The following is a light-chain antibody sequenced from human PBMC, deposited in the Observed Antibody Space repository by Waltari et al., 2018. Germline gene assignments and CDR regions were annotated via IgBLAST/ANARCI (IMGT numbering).Light chain of an antibody. CDR1: QSVSSN. Sequence: EIVMTQSPATLSVSPGERATLSCSASQSVSSNLAWYQQKPGQAPRLLIYGASTRATCIPARFSGSGSGPEFTLTISSLQYEDFAVYYCQQYNNWPPWWTFGQGTKVEIK. V-gene: IGKV3-15*01. J-gene: IGKJ1*01. CDR3: QQYNNWPPWWT. CDR2: GAS.